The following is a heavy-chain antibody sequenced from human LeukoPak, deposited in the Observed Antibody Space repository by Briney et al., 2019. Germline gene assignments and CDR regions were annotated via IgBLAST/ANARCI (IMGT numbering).Heavy chain of an antibody. CDR3: ARHLGSGWYGAFDI. D-gene: IGHD6-19*01. CDR2: IYYSGST. Sequence: PETLSLTCTVSGGSISSSTYYWGWIRQPPGKGLEWIGSIYYSGSTYYNPSLKSRVTISVDTSKNQFSLKLSCVSAADTAVYYWARHLGSGWYGAFDIWGQGTMVTVSS. CDR1: GGSISSSTYY. V-gene: IGHV4-39*01. J-gene: IGHJ3*02.